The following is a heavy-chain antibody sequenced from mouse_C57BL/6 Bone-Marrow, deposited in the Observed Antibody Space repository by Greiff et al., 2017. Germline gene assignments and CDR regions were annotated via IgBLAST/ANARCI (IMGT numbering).Heavy chain of an antibody. V-gene: IGHV10-1*01. CDR1: GFSFNTYA. D-gene: IGHD2-4*01. CDR2: IRSKSNNYAT. Sequence: EVKLMESGGGLVQPKGSLKLSCAASGFSFNTYAMNWVRQAPGKGLEWVARIRSKSNNYATYYADSVKDRFTISRDDSESMLYLQMNNLKTEDTAMYYCVRSYYDPNYFDYWGQGTTLTVSS. J-gene: IGHJ2*01. CDR3: VRSYYDPNYFDY.